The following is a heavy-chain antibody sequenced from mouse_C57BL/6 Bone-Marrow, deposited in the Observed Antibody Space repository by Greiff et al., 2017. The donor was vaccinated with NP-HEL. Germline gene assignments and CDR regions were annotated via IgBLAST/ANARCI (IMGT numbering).Heavy chain of an antibody. V-gene: IGHV1-61*01. Sequence: VQLQQSGAELVRPGSSVKLSCKASGYTFTSYWMDWVKQRPGQGLEWIGNIYPSDSETHYNQKFKDKATLTVDKSSSTAYMQLSSLTSEDSAVYYCARDPYGNYAYWGQGTTLTVSS. J-gene: IGHJ2*01. D-gene: IGHD2-1*01. CDR2: IYPSDSET. CDR3: ARDPYGNYAY. CDR1: GYTFTSYW.